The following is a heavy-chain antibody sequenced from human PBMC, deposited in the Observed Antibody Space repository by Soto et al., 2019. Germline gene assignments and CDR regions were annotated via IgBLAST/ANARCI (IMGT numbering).Heavy chain of an antibody. Sequence: PSETLSLTCTVSGGSISSYYWSWIRQPPGKGLEWIGYIYYSGSTNYNPSLKSRVTISVDTSKNQFSRKLSSVTAADTAVYYCARGSLLWFGEFPYYYYGMDVWGQGTTVTVSS. CDR3: ARGSLLWFGEFPYYYYGMDV. V-gene: IGHV4-59*12. CDR2: IYYSGST. J-gene: IGHJ6*02. D-gene: IGHD3-10*01. CDR1: GGSISSYY.